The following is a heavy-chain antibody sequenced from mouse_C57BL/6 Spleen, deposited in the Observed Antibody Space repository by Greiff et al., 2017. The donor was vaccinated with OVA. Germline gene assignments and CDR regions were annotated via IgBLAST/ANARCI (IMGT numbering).Heavy chain of an antibody. V-gene: IGHV1-69*01. J-gene: IGHJ2*01. CDR3: AREQGND. CDR2: IDHSDSYP. Sequence: QVQLLQPGAELVMPGASVTLSCTASGYTFTSYWMHWVMQRPGQGLEWIGEIDHSDSYPNYNQKCNGKYTLTVEKDSNTAYMQLSSRTTEDSAVYYCAREQGNDWGQGTTLTVSS. CDR1: GYTFTSYW. D-gene: IGHD2-1*01.